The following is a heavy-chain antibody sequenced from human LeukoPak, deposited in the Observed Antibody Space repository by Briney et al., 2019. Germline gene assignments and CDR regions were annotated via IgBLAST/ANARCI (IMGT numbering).Heavy chain of an antibody. CDR3: ARDAHSSGWYLAY. CDR2: ISSSRSNT. Sequence: GGSLRLSCAASGFTFSSYSMNWVRQAPGKGLEWVSSISSSRSNTYYADSVKGRFTISRDKAKNSLYLQMNSLRAEDTAVYYCARDAHSSGWYLAYWGQGTLVTVSS. J-gene: IGHJ4*02. CDR1: GFTFSSYS. D-gene: IGHD6-19*01. V-gene: IGHV3-21*01.